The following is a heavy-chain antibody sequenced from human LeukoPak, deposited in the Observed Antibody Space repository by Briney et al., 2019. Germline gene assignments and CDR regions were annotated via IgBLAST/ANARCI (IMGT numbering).Heavy chain of an antibody. V-gene: IGHV1-69*05. CDR2: IIPIFGTA. Sequence: SVKVSCKASGGTFSSYAINWVRQAPGQGLEWMGGIIPIFGTANYAQKFQGRVTITTDESTSTAYMELSSLRSEDTAVYYCARGTDTGKSLHYFYYYMDVWGKGTTVTVSS. J-gene: IGHJ6*03. CDR1: GGTFSSYA. CDR3: ARGTDTGKSLHYFYYYMDV. D-gene: IGHD1-1*01.